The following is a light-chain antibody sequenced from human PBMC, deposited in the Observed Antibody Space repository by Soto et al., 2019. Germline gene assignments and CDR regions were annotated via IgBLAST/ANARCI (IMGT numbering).Light chain of an antibody. CDR2: GAS. Sequence: EMVLTQSPGTLSLSPGERATLSCRASQSIPSNFLAWYQQRPGQAPRLLIYGASTRATGIPARFSGSGRGSGTDFTLTISSLQPEDFAVYYCQQDYNLPITFGQGTRLEIK. CDR3: QQDYNLPIT. V-gene: IGKV3D-7*01. J-gene: IGKJ5*01. CDR1: QSIPSNF.